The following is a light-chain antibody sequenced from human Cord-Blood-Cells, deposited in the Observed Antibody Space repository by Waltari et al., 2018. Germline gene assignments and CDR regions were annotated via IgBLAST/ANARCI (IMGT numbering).Light chain of an antibody. J-gene: IGKJ2*03. Sequence: EIVMTQSPATLSVSLGERATLSCRASQSVSSNLAWYQQKPGQAPRHRIHGASTRSTGIPARFSGSGSGTEFTLTISSLQSEDFAVYYCQQYNNWPYSFGQGTKLEIK. CDR2: GAS. CDR1: QSVSSN. V-gene: IGKV3-15*01. CDR3: QQYNNWPYS.